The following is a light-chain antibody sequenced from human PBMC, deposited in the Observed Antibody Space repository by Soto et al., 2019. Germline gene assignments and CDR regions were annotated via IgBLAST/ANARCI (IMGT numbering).Light chain of an antibody. J-gene: IGKJ4*01. CDR3: QQLNGSPVT. CDR2: ETS. V-gene: IGKV1-9*01. CDR1: QGVSSH. Sequence: DIQLTQSPSFLSASVGDRVTITCRASQGVSSHLAWYQQKPGKAPKLLIHETSTLQSGVPSRFSGSGSGTEFTLTVSSLQPEDFATYFSQQLNGSPVTFGGGTKVQIK.